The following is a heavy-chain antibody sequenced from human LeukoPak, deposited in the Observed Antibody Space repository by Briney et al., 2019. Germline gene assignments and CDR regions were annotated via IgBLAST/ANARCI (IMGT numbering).Heavy chain of an antibody. CDR2: INSNRCGT. Sequence: ASVTVSCKASGYTFNRYYMHWVRQAPGQGLEWMGWINSNRCGTKYAQKFQGRVTMTRDTSISTAHMKLSRLRSDDTAVYYWARGLKMRGFDYWGQGTLVTVSS. CDR3: ARGLKMRGFDY. J-gene: IGHJ4*02. V-gene: IGHV1-2*02. CDR1: GYTFNRYY.